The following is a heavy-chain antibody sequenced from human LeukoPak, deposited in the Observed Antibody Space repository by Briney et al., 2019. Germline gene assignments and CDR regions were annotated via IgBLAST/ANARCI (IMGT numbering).Heavy chain of an antibody. Sequence: PGGSLRLSCAASGFTFSSYAMSWVRQAPGKGLEWVSAISGSGGSTYYADSVKGRFTISRDNSKNTLYLQMNSLRAEDTAVYYCAKGTTVTGNINWFDPWGQGTLVTVSS. CDR1: GFTFSSYA. CDR2: ISGSGGST. V-gene: IGHV3-23*01. J-gene: IGHJ5*02. D-gene: IGHD4-17*01. CDR3: AKGTTVTGNINWFDP.